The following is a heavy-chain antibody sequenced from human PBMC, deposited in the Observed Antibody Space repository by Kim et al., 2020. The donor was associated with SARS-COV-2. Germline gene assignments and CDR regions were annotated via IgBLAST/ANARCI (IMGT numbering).Heavy chain of an antibody. J-gene: IGHJ4*02. V-gene: IGHV3-74*01. D-gene: IGHD6-13*01. Sequence: GGSLRLSCAASGITFSSYWMYWVRQGPGKGLVWVSRINSDGSSISYADSVKGRFTISRDNARNTLYLQMNSLRAEDMAVYYCARDRGYSSPLDYWGQGTLVTVSS. CDR3: ARDRGYSSPLDY. CDR1: GITFSSYW. CDR2: INSDGSSI.